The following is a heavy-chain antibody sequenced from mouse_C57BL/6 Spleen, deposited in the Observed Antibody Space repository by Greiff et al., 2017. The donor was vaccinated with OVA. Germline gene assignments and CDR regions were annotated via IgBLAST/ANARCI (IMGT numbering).Heavy chain of an antibody. CDR1: GYTFTSYW. D-gene: IGHD1-1*01. Sequence: QVQLQQPGAELVKPGASVKLSCKASGYTFTSYWMQWVKQRPGKGLEWIGEIDPSDSYTNYNQKFKGKATLTVDTSSSTAYMQLSSLTSEDAAVYYCARTSSSSLFDYWGQGTTLTVSS. CDR3: ARTSSSSLFDY. V-gene: IGHV1-50*01. CDR2: IDPSDSYT. J-gene: IGHJ2*01.